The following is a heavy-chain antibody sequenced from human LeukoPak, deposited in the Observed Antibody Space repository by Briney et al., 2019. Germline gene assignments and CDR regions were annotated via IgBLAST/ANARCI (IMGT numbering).Heavy chain of an antibody. Sequence: SVKVSCKASGGTFISYAISWVRQAPGQGLEWMGRIIPILGIANYAQKFQGRVTITADKSTSTAYMELSSLRSEDTAVYYCARDGPLQCSGGSCYSGVSDYWGQGILVTVSS. V-gene: IGHV1-69*04. J-gene: IGHJ4*02. CDR1: GGTFISYA. D-gene: IGHD2-15*01. CDR2: IIPILGIA. CDR3: ARDGPLQCSGGSCYSGVSDY.